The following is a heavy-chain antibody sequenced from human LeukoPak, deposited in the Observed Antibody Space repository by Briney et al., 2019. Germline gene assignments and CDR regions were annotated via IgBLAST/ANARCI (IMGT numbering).Heavy chain of an antibody. CDR3: AKDPIRGVRPYYFSS. CDR1: GFTFSSYG. Sequence: GGSLRLSCAASGFTFSSYGMQWVRQAPGKGLEGVAFIHYDGSNKYYANSVKGRFTISRDNSKNTLYLHMNSLRAEDTAVYYSAKDPIRGVRPYYFSSWGQGTLVTVSS. D-gene: IGHD3-10*01. V-gene: IGHV3-30*02. J-gene: IGHJ4*02. CDR2: IHYDGSNK.